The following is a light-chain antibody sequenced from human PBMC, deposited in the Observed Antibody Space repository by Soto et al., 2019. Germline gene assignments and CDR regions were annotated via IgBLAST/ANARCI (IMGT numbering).Light chain of an antibody. CDR3: QHYNSWPLT. CDR1: QRVSRN. J-gene: IGKJ4*01. CDR2: GAS. V-gene: IGKV3-15*01. Sequence: ETVMTQSPATLSVSPGERATLSCRASQRVSRNLAWYQQKPGQAPRLLIYGASTGATGIPARFSGSGSGTEFTLTITSLQSEDFAIYYCQHYNSWPLTFGGGTKVEIK.